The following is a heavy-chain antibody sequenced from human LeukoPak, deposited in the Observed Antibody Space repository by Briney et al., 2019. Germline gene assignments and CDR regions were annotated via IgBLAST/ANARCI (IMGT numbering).Heavy chain of an antibody. J-gene: IGHJ4*02. CDR1: AFTFRSYW. CDR2: INTDGSST. Sequence: GGSLRLSCKASAFTFRSYWMRWVRQAPGKGLAWVSRINTDGSSTTYADSVKGRFTIFRDNARNTLYLQMNSLRADDTALYFCARGGRFGELSSSLWGQGTLVTVSS. D-gene: IGHD3-10*01. V-gene: IGHV3-74*01. CDR3: ARGGRFGELSSSL.